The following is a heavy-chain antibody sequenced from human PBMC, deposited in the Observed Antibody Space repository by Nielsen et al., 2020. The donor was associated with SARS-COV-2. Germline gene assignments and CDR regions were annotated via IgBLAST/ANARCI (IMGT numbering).Heavy chain of an antibody. V-gene: IGHV3-7*03. D-gene: IGHD2-15*01. CDR2: IKQDGSEK. CDR1: GFTFSSYW. J-gene: IGHJ4*02. CDR3: AREFCSGGSCYGWLVGY. Sequence: GGSLRLSCAASGFTFSSYWMSWVRQAPGKGLEWVANIKQDGSEKYYVDSVKGRFTISRDNAKNSLYLQMNSLRAEDTAVYYCAREFCSGGSCYGWLVGYWGQGTLVTVSS.